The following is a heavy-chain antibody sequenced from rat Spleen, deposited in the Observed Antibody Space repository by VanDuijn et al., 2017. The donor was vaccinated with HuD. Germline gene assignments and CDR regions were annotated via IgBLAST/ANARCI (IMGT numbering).Heavy chain of an antibody. CDR3: ATRAYYGYNAFDY. CDR1: GFTFSDYA. D-gene: IGHD1-9*01. J-gene: IGHJ2*01. Sequence: EVQLVESGGGLVQPGNSLKLSCAASGFTFSDYAMAWVRQSPKKGLEWVATIIYDGSSTYYRDSVKGRFTISRDNAKSTLYLQMDSLRSEDTATYYCATRAYYGYNAFDYWGQGVMVTVSS. V-gene: IGHV5S10*01. CDR2: IIYDGSST.